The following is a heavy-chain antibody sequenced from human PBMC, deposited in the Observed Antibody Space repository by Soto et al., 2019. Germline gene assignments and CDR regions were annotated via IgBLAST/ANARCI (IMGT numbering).Heavy chain of an antibody. V-gene: IGHV4-59*08. CDR2: VFYSGNF. CDR1: GGSISSYY. J-gene: IGHJ4*02. CDR3: AGQCSASSTWDN. D-gene: IGHD1-26*01. Sequence: PWETLSLTCTVSGGSISSYYWNWIRQPPGKGLEWIGYVFYSGNFNYNPSLKGRATISLDTSQNQFSLKLTSVTAADTAVYYCAGQCSASSTWDNWAQGTLVTVPS.